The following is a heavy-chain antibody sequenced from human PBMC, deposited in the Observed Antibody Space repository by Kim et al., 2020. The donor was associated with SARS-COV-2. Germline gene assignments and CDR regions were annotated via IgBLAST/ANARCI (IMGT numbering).Heavy chain of an antibody. D-gene: IGHD2-2*02. V-gene: IGHV4-59*01. J-gene: IGHJ4*02. Sequence: RITISVDTSKNQFSLKLSSVTAADTAVYYCARVKDIIVVPAAIRTGYFDYWGQGTLVTVSS. CDR3: ARVKDIIVVPAAIRTGYFDY.